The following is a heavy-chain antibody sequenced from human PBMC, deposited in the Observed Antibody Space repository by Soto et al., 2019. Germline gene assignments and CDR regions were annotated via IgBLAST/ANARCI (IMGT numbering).Heavy chain of an antibody. CDR1: GFTFSGSA. J-gene: IGHJ4*02. D-gene: IGHD4-17*01. V-gene: IGHV3-73*02. Sequence: EVQLVESGGGLVQPGGSLKLSCAASGFTFSGSAMHWVRQASGKGLEWVGRIRTKANDYATVYSASVKGRFTISRDDSKNTAYLQISSLRPEDTALYYCTPTVTLRGFDYWGQGTLVTVSS. CDR3: TPTVTLRGFDY. CDR2: IRTKANDYAT.